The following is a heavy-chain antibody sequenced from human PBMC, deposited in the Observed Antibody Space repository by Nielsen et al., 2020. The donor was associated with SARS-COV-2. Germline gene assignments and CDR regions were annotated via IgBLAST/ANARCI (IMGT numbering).Heavy chain of an antibody. D-gene: IGHD3-10*01. V-gene: IGHV3-30*04. CDR3: ATQTSTGESEF. CDR2: ISYDGSNK. J-gene: IGHJ4*02. CDR1: GFTFSSYA. Sequence: GGSLRLSCAASGFTFSSYAMHWVRQAPGKGLEWVAVISYDGSNKYYADSVKGRFTISRDDAKNTLFLQMNNLRAEDTAVYYCATQTSTGESEFWGQGTLVTVSS.